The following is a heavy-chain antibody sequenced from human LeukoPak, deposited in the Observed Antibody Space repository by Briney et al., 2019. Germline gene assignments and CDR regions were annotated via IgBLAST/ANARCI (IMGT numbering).Heavy chain of an antibody. D-gene: IGHD6-19*01. CDR3: ARDLYSSGWSP. Sequence: GGSLRLSCAASGFTFSSYAMSWVRQAPGKGLEWVANIKQDGSEKNYVDSVKGRFTISRDNAKNSLYLQMNSPRAEDTAVYYCARDLYSSGWSPWGQGTLVAVSS. J-gene: IGHJ5*02. V-gene: IGHV3-7*01. CDR2: IKQDGSEK. CDR1: GFTFSSYA.